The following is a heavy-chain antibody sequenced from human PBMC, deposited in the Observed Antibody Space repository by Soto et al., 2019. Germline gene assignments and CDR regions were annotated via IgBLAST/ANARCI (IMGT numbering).Heavy chain of an antibody. Sequence: EVQLLESGGGFVQPGGSLRLSCAASGFIFSNYAVSWVRQAPGKGLEWVSGISGSGGSIYYADSVKGRFTISRDNAKNSLYLQMNSLRVEDTAVYYCTRTRGELTPFGYNYDMDVWGQGTTVTVSS. V-gene: IGHV3-23*01. J-gene: IGHJ6*02. CDR1: GFIFSNYA. CDR2: ISGSGGSI. CDR3: TRTRGELTPFGYNYDMDV. D-gene: IGHD1-26*01.